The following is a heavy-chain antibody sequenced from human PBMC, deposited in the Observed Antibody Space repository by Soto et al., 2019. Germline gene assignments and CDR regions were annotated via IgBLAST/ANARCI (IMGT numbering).Heavy chain of an antibody. CDR2: INSDGSST. J-gene: IGHJ6*02. CDR1: GFTFSSYW. CDR3: ARDLRVTANYYYYGMDV. Sequence: PGGSLRLSCAASGFTFSSYWMHWVRQAPGKGLVWVSRINSDGSSTSYADSVKGRFTISRDNAKNTLYLQMNSLRAEDTAVYYCARDLRVTANYYYYGMDVWGQGTTVTVSS. D-gene: IGHD2-21*02. V-gene: IGHV3-74*01.